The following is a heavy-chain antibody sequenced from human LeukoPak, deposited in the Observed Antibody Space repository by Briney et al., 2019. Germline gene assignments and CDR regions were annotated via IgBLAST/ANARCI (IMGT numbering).Heavy chain of an antibody. Sequence: GASVKVSCKASGYTFVSYGITWVRQAPGQRLEWMGWINAGNGNTKYSQKFQGRVTITRDTSASTAYMELSSLRSEDTAVYYCAMAPLWFGEDYYGMDVWGQGTTVTVSS. J-gene: IGHJ6*02. CDR2: INAGNGNT. D-gene: IGHD3-10*01. CDR3: AMAPLWFGEDYYGMDV. CDR1: GYTFVSYG. V-gene: IGHV1-3*01.